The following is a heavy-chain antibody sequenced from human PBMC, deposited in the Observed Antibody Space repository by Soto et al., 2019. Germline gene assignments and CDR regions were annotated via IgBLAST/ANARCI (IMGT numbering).Heavy chain of an antibody. D-gene: IGHD3-10*01. Sequence: PGGSRRLSCASSGFTFSSYAMSWVRQAPGKGLEWVSAISGSGGSTYYADSVKGRFTISRDNSKNTLYLQMNSLRAEDTAVYYCANSPLDGSGSYQANNWFDPWGQGTLVTVSS. CDR2: ISGSGGST. CDR1: GFTFSSYA. CDR3: ANSPLDGSGSYQANNWFDP. V-gene: IGHV3-23*01. J-gene: IGHJ5*02.